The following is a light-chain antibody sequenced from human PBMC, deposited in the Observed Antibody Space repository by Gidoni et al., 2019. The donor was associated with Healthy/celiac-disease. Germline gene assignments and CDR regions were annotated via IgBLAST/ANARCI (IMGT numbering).Light chain of an antibody. CDR1: QSVSSY. J-gene: IGKJ4*01. V-gene: IGKV3-11*01. CDR3: QQRSNWPPKLT. CDR2: DAS. Sequence: EIVLTQSPATLSLSPGERAPLSCRASQSVSSYLAWYQPKPGQAPRLLSYDASNRATGIPARFSGSGSGTDFTLTISSLEPEDFAVYYCQQRSNWPPKLTFGGGTKVEIK.